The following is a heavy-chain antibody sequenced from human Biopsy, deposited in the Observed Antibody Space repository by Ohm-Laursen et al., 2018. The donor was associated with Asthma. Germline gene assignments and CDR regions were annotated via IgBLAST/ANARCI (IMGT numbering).Heavy chain of an antibody. D-gene: IGHD4-17*01. CDR1: GGTFSNFA. J-gene: IGHJ4*02. CDR2: IMTVFGTT. Sequence: GASVKVSCKSPGGTFSNFAISWVRQAPGQGLEWLGGIMTVFGTTNYAQKFQGRVTMTEDTSTDTAYMELSSPSSDDTAVYYCASDFPKDYVGYNFQFWGQGTLVTVSS. CDR3: ASDFPKDYVGYNFQF. V-gene: IGHV1-69*06.